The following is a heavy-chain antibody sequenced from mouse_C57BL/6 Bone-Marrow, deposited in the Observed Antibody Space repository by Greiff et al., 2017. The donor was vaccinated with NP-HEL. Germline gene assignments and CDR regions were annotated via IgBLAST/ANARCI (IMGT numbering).Heavy chain of an antibody. J-gene: IGHJ4*01. D-gene: IGHD1-1*01. CDR3: TTPPYYYGSSSYAMDY. CDR2: IDPENGDT. V-gene: IGHV14-4*01. CDR1: GFNIKDDY. Sequence: EVQLKESGAELVRPGASVKLSCTASGFNIKDDYMHWVKQRPEQGLEWIGWIDPENGDTEYASKFQGKATITADTSSNTAYLQLSSLTSEDTAVYYCTTPPYYYGSSSYAMDYWGQGTSVTVSS.